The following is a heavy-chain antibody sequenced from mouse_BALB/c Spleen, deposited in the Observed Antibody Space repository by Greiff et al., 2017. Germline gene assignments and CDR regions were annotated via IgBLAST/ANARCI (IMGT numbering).Heavy chain of an antibody. CDR2: IDPANGNT. V-gene: IGHV14-3*02. Sequence: EVQGVESGAELVKPGASVKLSCTASGFNIKDTYMHWVKQRPEQGLEWIGRIDPANGNTKYDPKFQGKATITADTSSNTAYLQLSSLTSEDTAVYYCAREGDGYYVYYAMDYWGQGTSVTVSS. CDR1: GFNIKDTY. D-gene: IGHD2-3*01. CDR3: AREGDGYYVYYAMDY. J-gene: IGHJ4*01.